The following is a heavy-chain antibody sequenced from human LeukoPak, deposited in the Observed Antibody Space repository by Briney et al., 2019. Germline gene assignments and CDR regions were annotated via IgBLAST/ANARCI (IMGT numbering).Heavy chain of an antibody. CDR2: IYHSGST. CDR1: GGSISSGGYD. J-gene: IGHJ4*02. Sequence: PSETLSLTCTVSGGSISSGGYDWSWIRQPPGKGLEWIGYIYHSGSTYYNPSLKSRVTISVDRSKNQFSLKLSSVTAADTAVYYCARDLNRRGEFDYWGQGTPVTVSS. D-gene: IGHD3-10*01. CDR3: ARDLNRRGEFDY. V-gene: IGHV4-30-2*01.